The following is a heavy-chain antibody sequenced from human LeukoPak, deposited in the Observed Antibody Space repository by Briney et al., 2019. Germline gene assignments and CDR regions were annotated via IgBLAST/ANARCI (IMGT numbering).Heavy chain of an antibody. CDR2: IGVGGGNS. CDR1: GFTFSISA. Sequence: GGSLRLSCAASGFTFSISAMSWFRQAPGKGLEWVSFIGVGGGNSHYADSVKGRFTISRDDSKNTLYLQMNSLRAEDTAVYYCARVPALGLIDYWGQGTLVTVSS. CDR3: ARVPALGLIDY. D-gene: IGHD6-19*01. V-gene: IGHV3-23*01. J-gene: IGHJ4*02.